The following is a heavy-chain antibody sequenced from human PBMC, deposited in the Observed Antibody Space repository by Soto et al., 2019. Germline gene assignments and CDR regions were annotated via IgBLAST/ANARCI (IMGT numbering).Heavy chain of an antibody. Sequence: ASVKVSCKASGYSFTSLDINWVRQTAGQGLEGMGWMQPSTGRKGYAQKFQGRVTMTRDTSIHTAYMVLTTLTSDYTAFYYCARGVSAGVDYWGQGTLVTVSS. J-gene: IGHJ4*02. CDR3: ARGVSAGVDY. D-gene: IGHD3-10*01. V-gene: IGHV1-8*01. CDR2: MQPSTGRK. CDR1: GYSFTSLD.